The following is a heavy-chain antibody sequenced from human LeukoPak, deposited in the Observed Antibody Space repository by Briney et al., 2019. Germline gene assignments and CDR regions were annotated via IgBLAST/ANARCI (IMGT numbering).Heavy chain of an antibody. CDR2: IIPIFATA. Sequence: GASVKVSCKASGGTFSSYAISWVRQAPGQGLEWMGGIIPIFATANYAQKFQGRVTITADESTSTAYMELSSLRSEDTAVYYCARDSAARYYYYMDVWGKGTTVTISS. J-gene: IGHJ6*03. CDR3: ARDSAARYYYYMDV. CDR1: GGTFSSYA. V-gene: IGHV1-69*13. D-gene: IGHD1-26*01.